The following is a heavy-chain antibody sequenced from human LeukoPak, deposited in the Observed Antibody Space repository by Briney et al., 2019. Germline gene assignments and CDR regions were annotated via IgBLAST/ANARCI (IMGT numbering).Heavy chain of an antibody. Sequence: PGGSLRLSCAASGFTFSRYDLSWVRQAPGKGLECVSTIGRGVGSTYYADSVKGRFTISRDNSKNTLYLQMNNLRADDTAVYYCARHGSGWWPGLFDLWGRGTLVTVSS. CDR2: IGRGVGST. CDR3: ARHGSGWWPGLFDL. D-gene: IGHD6-19*01. V-gene: IGHV3-23*01. CDR1: GFTFSRYD. J-gene: IGHJ2*01.